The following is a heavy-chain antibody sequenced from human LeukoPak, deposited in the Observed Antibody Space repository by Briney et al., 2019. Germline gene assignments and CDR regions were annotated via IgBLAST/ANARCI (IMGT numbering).Heavy chain of an antibody. V-gene: IGHV3-7*01. CDR3: AKDLRARYYYMDV. Sequence: GGSLRLSCAASGFTFSSHAMHWVRQAPGKGLEWVANIKQDGSEKYYVDSVKGRFTISRDNSKNTLYLQMNSLRAEDTAVYYCAKDLRARYYYMDVWGKGTTVTVSS. CDR2: IKQDGSEK. J-gene: IGHJ6*03. CDR1: GFTFSSHA.